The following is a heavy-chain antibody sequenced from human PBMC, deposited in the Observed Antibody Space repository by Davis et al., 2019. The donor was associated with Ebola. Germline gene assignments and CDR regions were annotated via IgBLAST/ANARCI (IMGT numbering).Heavy chain of an antibody. V-gene: IGHV4-61*05. CDR3: ARSRVSPRDTVAGTMDY. CDR2: IYYSGST. CDR1: GGSISSSSYY. D-gene: IGHD6-19*01. J-gene: IGHJ4*02. Sequence: MPSETLSLTCTVSGGSISSSSYYWGWIRQPPGKGLEWIGYIYYSGSTDYNPSLKSRVTISVDTSKNQFSLKLSSVTAADTAVYYCARSRVSPRDTVAGTMDYWGQGTLVTVSS.